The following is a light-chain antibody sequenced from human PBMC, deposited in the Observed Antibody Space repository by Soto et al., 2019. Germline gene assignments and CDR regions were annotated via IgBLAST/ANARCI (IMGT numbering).Light chain of an antibody. CDR3: QQRSNWPLT. CDR2: DAS. CDR1: QSISTY. V-gene: IGKV3-11*01. Sequence: EIVLTQSPATLSLSPGARAILSCRDSQSISTYLAWYQRKPGQAPRLLIYDASNRATGIPARFSGSGSGTDFTLTISSLESEDFAVYYCQQRSNWPLTFGGGTKVEIK. J-gene: IGKJ4*01.